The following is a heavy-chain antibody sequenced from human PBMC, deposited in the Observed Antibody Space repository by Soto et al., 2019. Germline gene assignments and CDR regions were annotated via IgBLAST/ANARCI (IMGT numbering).Heavy chain of an antibody. V-gene: IGHV4-59*12. CDR1: GGSISSYY. J-gene: IGHJ6*02. CDR2: IYHSGST. CDR3: ARDFLAAAGTYYYYGMDV. D-gene: IGHD6-13*01. Sequence: SETLSLTCTVAGGSISSYYWSWIRQPPGKGLEWIGYIYHSGSTNYNPSLKSRVTMSVDTSKNQFSLKLSSVTAADTAVYYCARDFLAAAGTYYYYGMDVWGQGTTVTVSS.